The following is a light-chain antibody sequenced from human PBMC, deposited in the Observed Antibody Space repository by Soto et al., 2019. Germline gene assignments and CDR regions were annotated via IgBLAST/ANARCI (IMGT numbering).Light chain of an antibody. CDR3: QQYYTYPWT. CDR2: IAS. CDR1: QGIRSY. J-gene: IGKJ1*01. V-gene: IGKV1-9*01. Sequence: DIQLTQSPSFLSASVGDRVTITCRASQGIRSYLAWYQQKPGRAPKLLMYIASTLQTGVPSRFSGSGSGTEFTLTITSLQPEDFATYYCQQYYTYPWTFGQETNVEIK.